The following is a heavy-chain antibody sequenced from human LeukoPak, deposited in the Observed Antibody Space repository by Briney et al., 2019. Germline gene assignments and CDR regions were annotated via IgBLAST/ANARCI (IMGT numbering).Heavy chain of an antibody. Sequence: GRSLRLSCAASGFTFDDYAMHWVRQAPGKGLEWVSGISWNSGSIGYADSVKGRFTISRDNAKNSLYLQMNSLRAEDTALYYCAKDIVRRPGILFHYFDYWGQGTLVTVSS. CDR3: AKDIVRRPGILFHYFDY. V-gene: IGHV3-9*01. J-gene: IGHJ4*02. CDR2: ISWNSGSI. D-gene: IGHD6-13*01. CDR1: GFTFDDYA.